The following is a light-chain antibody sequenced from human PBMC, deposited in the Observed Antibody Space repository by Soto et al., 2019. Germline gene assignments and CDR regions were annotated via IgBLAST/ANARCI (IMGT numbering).Light chain of an antibody. CDR1: SSDVGSYNL. V-gene: IGLV2-23*02. CDR2: EVS. Sequence: QSALTQPASVSGSPGQSITISCTGTSSDVGSYNLVSWYQQHPGKAPKLMIYEVSKRPSGVSNRFSGSKSGNTASLTISGFHAEDEADYYCCSYAGSITFYVFGTGTKVTVL. J-gene: IGLJ1*01. CDR3: CSYAGSITFYV.